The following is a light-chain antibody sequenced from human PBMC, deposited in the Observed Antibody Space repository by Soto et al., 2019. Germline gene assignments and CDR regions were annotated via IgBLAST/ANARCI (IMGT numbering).Light chain of an antibody. CDR1: SSDVGGYNY. CDR2: EVS. J-gene: IGLJ1*01. V-gene: IGLV2-14*01. CDR3: SSYTSSTTLPYV. Sequence: QSALTQPASVSGSPGQSITISCTGTSSDVGGYNYVSWYQQHPGKAPKLMIYEVSVRPLGVSNRFSGSKSDNTASLTISGLQTEDEADYYCSSYTSSTTLPYVFGTGTKLTVL.